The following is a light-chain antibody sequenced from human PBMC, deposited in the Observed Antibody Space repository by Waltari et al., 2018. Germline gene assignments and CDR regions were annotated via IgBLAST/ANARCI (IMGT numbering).Light chain of an antibody. V-gene: IGKV3-11*01. Sequence: DIQLTQSPSPLSASFGDRVIITCRASQSFFSNFLAWYPQKPGRAPKVLVFKASNRATGIPARFSGSGFGTGFTLTISNLDPEDSAIYYCQQRSSWGFTFGPGTKVEIK. CDR3: QQRSSWGFT. CDR1: QSFFSNF. J-gene: IGKJ3*01. CDR2: KAS.